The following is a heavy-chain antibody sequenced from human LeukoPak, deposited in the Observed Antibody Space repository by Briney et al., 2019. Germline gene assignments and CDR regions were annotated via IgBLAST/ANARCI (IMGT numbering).Heavy chain of an antibody. D-gene: IGHD3-10*01. CDR3: ARGRSITILRGVAISDGFDI. CDR2: IATSSDYI. V-gene: IGHV3-21*06. J-gene: IGHJ3*02. Sequence: NSGGSLRLSCAASGFTFSTYSMNWVRQAPGKGLGWVSSIATSSDYIYYAGSLKGRFTISRDNAKNSLYLHMNSLRPDDTAVYYCARGRSITILRGVAISDGFDIWGQGTKVTVS. CDR1: GFTFSTYS.